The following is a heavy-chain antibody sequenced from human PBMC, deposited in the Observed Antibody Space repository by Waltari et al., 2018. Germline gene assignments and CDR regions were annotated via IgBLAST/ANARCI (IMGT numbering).Heavy chain of an antibody. CDR2: IYYSGST. CDR3: ARDQASIAAQRGWYWFDP. CDR1: CCSISSYY. Sequence: QVQLQEPGPGLVKPSETLSLTCTVYCCSISSYYWRWIRQPPGKGLEWIGYIYYSGSTNYNPSLKSRVTISVDTSKNQFSLKLSSVTAADTAVYYCARDQASIAAQRGWYWFDPWGQGTLVTVSS. J-gene: IGHJ5*02. V-gene: IGHV4-59*01. D-gene: IGHD6-6*01.